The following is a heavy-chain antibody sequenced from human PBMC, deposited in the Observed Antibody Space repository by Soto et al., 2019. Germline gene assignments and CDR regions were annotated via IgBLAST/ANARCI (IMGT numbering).Heavy chain of an antibody. J-gene: IGHJ4*02. D-gene: IGHD2-2*01. CDR2: IDPSDSYV. Sequence: VESLKISCHASGYSLTAYWITWARQMPGKGLEWMATIDPSDSYVDYSPSFRGHVTFSVDRSITTVYLQWNSLEASDSAMYFCTRRASSSFYHFDFWGQGALVTVSS. V-gene: IGHV5-10-1*01. CDR1: GYSLTAYW. CDR3: TRRASSSFYHFDF.